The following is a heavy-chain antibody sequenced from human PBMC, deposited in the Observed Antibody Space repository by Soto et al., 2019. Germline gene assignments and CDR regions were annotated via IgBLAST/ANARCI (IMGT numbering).Heavy chain of an antibody. Sequence: PXVFLRLSFAASGFTFSTNGMTWARQAPGKGLEWVSGISGSGGSTHYADSVKGRFTISRDNSKNTLYLQMNSLRAEDTAVYYCAKDRRSGSYDDWGQGTLVTVSS. CDR3: AKDRRSGSYDD. J-gene: IGHJ4*02. V-gene: IGHV3-23*01. CDR2: ISGSGGST. D-gene: IGHD1-26*01. CDR1: GFTFSTNG.